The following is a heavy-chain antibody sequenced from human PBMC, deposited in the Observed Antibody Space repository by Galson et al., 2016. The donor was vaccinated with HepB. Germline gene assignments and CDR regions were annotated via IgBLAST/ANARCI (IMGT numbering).Heavy chain of an antibody. CDR1: GFTFSAYP. Sequence: SLRLSCAASGFTFSAYPMNWVRQAPGKGLEWVSHINHDSSAMNYALSMKDRFTISRDNAKNSLFLQMDSLIDEDTAVYYCARDINWGLDYWGQGILVTVSS. CDR2: INHDSSAM. CDR3: ARDINWGLDY. V-gene: IGHV3-48*02. D-gene: IGHD7-27*01. J-gene: IGHJ4*02.